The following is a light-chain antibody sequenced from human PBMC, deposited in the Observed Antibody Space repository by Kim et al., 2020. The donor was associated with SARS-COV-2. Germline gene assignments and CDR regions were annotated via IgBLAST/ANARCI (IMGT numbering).Light chain of an antibody. J-gene: IGKJ1*01. CDR2: WAS. V-gene: IGKV4-1*01. CDR3: QQYNSNPRT. Sequence: DIVMTQYTDSLAVSLGERATINCKSSQSVLNSYDNKNYLAWYQQKPGQCPKLLINWASTRDSGVPDRFSGSGSGTDFTLTISSLQAEDVAVYYCQQYNSNPRTFGQGTKVDIK. CDR1: QSVLNSYDNKNY.